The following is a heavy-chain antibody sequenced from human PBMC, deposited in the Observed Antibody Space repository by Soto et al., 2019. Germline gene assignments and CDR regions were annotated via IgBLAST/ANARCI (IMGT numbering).Heavy chain of an antibody. Sequence: QVQRVQSGAEVKKPGASVKVSCKASGYTFTSYDINWVRQATGQGLEWMGGMNPNSGNTGYAQKFQGRVTMTRNTSMSTAYMELSRLRSEDTAVYYCARARAGALAGIWFDPWGQGTLVTVSS. CDR1: GYTFTSYD. D-gene: IGHD6-19*01. CDR2: MNPNSGNT. J-gene: IGHJ5*02. V-gene: IGHV1-8*01. CDR3: ARARAGALAGIWFDP.